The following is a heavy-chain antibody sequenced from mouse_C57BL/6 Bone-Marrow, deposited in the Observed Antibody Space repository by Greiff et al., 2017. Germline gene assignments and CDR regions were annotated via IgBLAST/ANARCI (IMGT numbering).Heavy chain of an antibody. V-gene: IGHV1-69*01. D-gene: IGHD1-1*01. CDR1: GYTFTSYW. Sequence: VQLQQPGAELVMPGASVKLSCKASGYTFTSYWMHWVKQRPGQGLEWIGEIDPSDSYTNYNQKFKGKSTLTVDKSSSTAYMQLSSLTSEDSAVYYCAREGHGSSYGWYFDVWGTGTTVTVSS. CDR2: IDPSDSYT. CDR3: AREGHGSSYGWYFDV. J-gene: IGHJ1*03.